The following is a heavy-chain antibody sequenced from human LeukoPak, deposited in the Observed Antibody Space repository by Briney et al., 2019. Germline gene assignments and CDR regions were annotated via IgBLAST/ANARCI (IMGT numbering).Heavy chain of an antibody. CDR2: INTNTGNP. Sequence: ASVKVSCKASGYIFTSYAMNWVRQAPGQGLEWMGWINTNTGNPTYAQGFTGRFVFSLDTSVSTAYLRISSLKAEDTAVYYCARDIATSQQQLPYDAFDIWGQGTMVTVSS. CDR1: GYIFTSYA. V-gene: IGHV7-4-1*02. CDR3: ARDIATSQQQLPYDAFDI. D-gene: IGHD6-13*01. J-gene: IGHJ3*02.